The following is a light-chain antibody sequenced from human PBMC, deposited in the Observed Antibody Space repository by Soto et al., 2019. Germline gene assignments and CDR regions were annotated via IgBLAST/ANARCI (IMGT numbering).Light chain of an antibody. CDR3: QEYNDWPLST. V-gene: IGKV3-15*01. CDR2: GAS. CDR1: QSVNSN. J-gene: IGKJ2*01. Sequence: EIVMTQSPTIVSVSPGERATLSFSASQSVNSNLAWYQQKPGQAPRLLISGASTRAPGIAARFSGSGSGTNFTLSISGLQSAYVAVEYCQEYNDWPLSTFGQGTKLESK.